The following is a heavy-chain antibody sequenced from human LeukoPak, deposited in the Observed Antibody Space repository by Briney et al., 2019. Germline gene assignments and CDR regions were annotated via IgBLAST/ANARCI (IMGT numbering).Heavy chain of an antibody. CDR2: IKSKTDGGTT. D-gene: IGHD2-2*01. CDR1: GFTFSNAW. J-gene: IGHJ5*02. V-gene: IGHV3-15*01. CDR3: TTKYIVVVPAAGFDP. Sequence: GGSLRLSCAASGFTFSNAWMSWVRQAPGKGLEWVGRIKSKTDGGTTDYAAPVKGRFTISRDDSKNTLYLQMNSLKTEDTAVYYCTTKYIVVVPAAGFDPWGQGTLVTVSS.